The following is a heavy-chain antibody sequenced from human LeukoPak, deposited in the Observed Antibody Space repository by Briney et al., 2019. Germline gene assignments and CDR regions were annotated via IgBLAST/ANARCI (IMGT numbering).Heavy chain of an antibody. CDR3: ARDTDSSGYYYLPFDY. J-gene: IGHJ4*02. V-gene: IGHV4-34*01. CDR2: INHSGST. Sequence: PSETLSLTCAVYGGSFSGYYWSWIRQPPGKGLEWIGEINHSGSTNYNPSLKSRVTISVDTSKNQFSLKLSSVTAADTAVYYCARDTDSSGYYYLPFDYWGQGTLVTVSS. D-gene: IGHD3-22*01. CDR1: GGSFSGYY.